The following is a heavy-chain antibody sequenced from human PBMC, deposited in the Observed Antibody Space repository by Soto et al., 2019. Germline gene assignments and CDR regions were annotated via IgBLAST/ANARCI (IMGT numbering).Heavy chain of an antibody. V-gene: IGHV3-30*03. CDR3: ATTYCSGGRCNPPFDY. CDR2: ISYGGDKK. Sequence: QEKLVESGGGVVRPGTSLRLSCAASGFRFNIFGITWVRQAPGKGLEWVAAISYGGDKKYYAESVKGRFTISRDNSESTLYLQMGRLSLEDTALYYCATTYCSGGRCNPPFDYWGQGTLVTVSS. CDR1: GFRFNIFG. J-gene: IGHJ4*02. D-gene: IGHD2-15*01.